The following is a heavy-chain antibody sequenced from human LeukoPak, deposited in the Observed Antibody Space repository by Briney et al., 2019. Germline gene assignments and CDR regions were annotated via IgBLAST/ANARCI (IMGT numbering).Heavy chain of an antibody. V-gene: IGHV4-39*01. Sequence: SETLSLTCTVSGGSISSSGFYWGWIRQPPGKGLEWIGSLYYDGSTYYKPSLKSRVTISVDTSKNQFSLKLSSLTAADTAVYYCATGGDGYKGYFASWGQGTLVTVSS. CDR3: ATGGDGYKGYFAS. CDR1: GGSISSSGFY. J-gene: IGHJ4*02. D-gene: IGHD5-24*01. CDR2: LYYDGST.